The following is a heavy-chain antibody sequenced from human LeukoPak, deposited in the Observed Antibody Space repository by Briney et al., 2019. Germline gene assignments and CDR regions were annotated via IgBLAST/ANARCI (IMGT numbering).Heavy chain of an antibody. Sequence: GGSLRLSCAASGFTFDDYGMSWVRQAPGKGLEWVSGINWNGGSTGYADSVKGRFTISRDNAKNSLYLQMNSLRAEDTALYYCATRSSIAARPGTYYFDYWGQGTLVTVSS. CDR2: INWNGGST. CDR3: ATRSSIAARPGTYYFDY. CDR1: GFTFDDYG. D-gene: IGHD6-6*01. J-gene: IGHJ4*02. V-gene: IGHV3-20*04.